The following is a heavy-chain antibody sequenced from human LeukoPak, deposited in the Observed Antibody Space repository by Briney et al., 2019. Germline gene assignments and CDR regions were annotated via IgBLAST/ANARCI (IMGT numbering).Heavy chain of an antibody. Sequence: GRSLRLSCAASGFTFSSYGMHWVRQAPGKGLEWVAVIWHDGSNKYYADSVKGRFTISRDNSKNTLYLQMNSLRAEDTAVYYCARDPDYDILTGYYNKPHFDYWGQGTLVTVSS. J-gene: IGHJ4*02. CDR3: ARDPDYDILTGYYNKPHFDY. V-gene: IGHV3-33*01. D-gene: IGHD3-9*01. CDR1: GFTFSSYG. CDR2: IWHDGSNK.